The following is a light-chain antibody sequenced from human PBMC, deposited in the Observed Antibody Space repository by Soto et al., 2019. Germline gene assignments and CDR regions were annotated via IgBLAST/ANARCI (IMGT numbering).Light chain of an antibody. CDR3: QQYNSYPWT. J-gene: IGKJ1*01. V-gene: IGKV1-5*03. CDR1: QSIVSW. CDR2: EAS. Sequence: DIQMTQSPSTLSASVGDRVNITCRASQSIVSWLAWYQQRPGKAPKLLIHEASIVESGVPSRFSGSGSGTQFTLTISSLQPDDFATYHCQQYNSYPWTFSQGTKVDIK.